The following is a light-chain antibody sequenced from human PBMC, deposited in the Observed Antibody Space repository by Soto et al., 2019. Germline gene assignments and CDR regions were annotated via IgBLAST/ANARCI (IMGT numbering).Light chain of an antibody. CDR1: NIGSKS. CDR3: QVWDSSSDHPGLV. J-gene: IGLJ2*01. Sequence: SYELTQPPSVSVAPGKTARITCGGNNIGSKSVHWYQQKPGQAPVLVIYYDSDRPSGIPERFSGSNSGNTATLTISRVEAGHEADYYCQVWDSSSDHPGLVFGGGTKVTVL. V-gene: IGLV3-21*04. CDR2: YDS.